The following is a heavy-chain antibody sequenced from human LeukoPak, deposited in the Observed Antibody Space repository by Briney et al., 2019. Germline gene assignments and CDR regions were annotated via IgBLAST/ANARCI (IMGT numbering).Heavy chain of an antibody. J-gene: IGHJ4*02. CDR3: ARLRAHAYNYGFDY. CDR2: INHSGST. V-gene: IGHV4-34*01. Sequence: SETLSLTCAVYGGSFSGYYWSWIRQPPGKGLEWIGEINHSGSTTYNPSLKSRFTISVDTSKNQFSLKLSSVTAADTVVYFCARLRAHAYNYGFDYWGQGALVTVSS. D-gene: IGHD5-24*01. CDR1: GGSFSGYY.